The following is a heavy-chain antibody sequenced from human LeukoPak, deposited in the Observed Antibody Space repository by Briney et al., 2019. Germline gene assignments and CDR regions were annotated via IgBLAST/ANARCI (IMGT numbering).Heavy chain of an antibody. V-gene: IGHV1-46*04. D-gene: IGHD3-22*01. J-gene: IGHJ3*02. CDR1: GYSFTSYY. CDR3: ARGPLLGYDTNDSGFDI. CDR2: TNPSDGGT. Sequence: ASVKVSCKASGYSFTSYYVHCVRQAPGQGLEWVGVTNPSDGGTISAQKLQDRVALTRDTSTSTVYMEMSSLKSDDTAVYYCARGPLLGYDTNDSGFDIWGQGTLVTVSP.